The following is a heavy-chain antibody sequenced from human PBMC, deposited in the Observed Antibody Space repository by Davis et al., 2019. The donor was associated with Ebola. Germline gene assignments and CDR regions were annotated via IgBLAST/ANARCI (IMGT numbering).Heavy chain of an antibody. D-gene: IGHD3-22*01. CDR1: GGSISNDDYS. CDR3: ARGGADSRTWFFQH. Sequence: PSETLSLTCAVSGGSISNDDYSWTWIRQPPGKALEWIGHMYHTGNTFYNPSLLRRATFSMDTSKNEFSLRLTSVTAADTAVYYCARGGADSRTWFFQHWGQGALVTVSS. CDR2: MYHTGNT. J-gene: IGHJ1*01. V-gene: IGHV4-30-2*01.